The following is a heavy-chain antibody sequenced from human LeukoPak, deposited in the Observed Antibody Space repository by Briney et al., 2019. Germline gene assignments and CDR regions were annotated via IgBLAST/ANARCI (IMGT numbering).Heavy chain of an antibody. CDR3: AKSRSSIAAALNY. Sequence: PGGSLRLSCAASGFTFISYAMTWVRQAPGKGLEWVSTISGSGGSGSSTYYADSVKGRVTISRDNFNNTLYLQMNSLRAEDTAVYYCAKSRSSIAAALNYWGQGTLVTVSS. CDR2: ISGSGGSGSST. D-gene: IGHD6-6*01. V-gene: IGHV3-23*01. J-gene: IGHJ4*02. CDR1: GFTFISYA.